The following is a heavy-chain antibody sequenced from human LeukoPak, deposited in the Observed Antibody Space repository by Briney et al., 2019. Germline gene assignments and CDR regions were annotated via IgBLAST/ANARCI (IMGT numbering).Heavy chain of an antibody. CDR1: GYAFTAYY. CDR2: ISPGRGDT. D-gene: IGHD2-21*02. J-gene: IGHJ4*02. CDR3: AMQYNCGGDCFPYYFDY. V-gene: IGHV1-2*06. Sequence: ASVKVSCKASGYAFTAYYIHWVRQAPGQGLEWMGRISPGRGDTNYAQQFQGRVTMTRDTSITTAYMELSRLSSDDTAVYFCAMQYNCGGDCFPYYFDYWGQGALVTVSS.